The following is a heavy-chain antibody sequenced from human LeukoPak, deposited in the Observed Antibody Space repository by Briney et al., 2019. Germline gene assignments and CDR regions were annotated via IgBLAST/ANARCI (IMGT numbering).Heavy chain of an antibody. V-gene: IGHV1-2*02. CDR1: GYTFTGYY. J-gene: IGHJ4*02. Sequence: ASVKVSCKASGYTFTGYYMHWVRQAPGQGLEWMGWINPNSGGTNYAQKFQGRVTMTRDTSISTAYMELSRLRSDGTAVYYCARARGYGSSWYVFDYWGQGTLVTVSS. CDR3: ARARGYGSSWYVFDY. CDR2: INPNSGGT. D-gene: IGHD6-13*01.